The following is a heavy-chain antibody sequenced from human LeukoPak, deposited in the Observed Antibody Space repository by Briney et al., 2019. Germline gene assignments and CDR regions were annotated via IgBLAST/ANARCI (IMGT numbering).Heavy chain of an antibody. V-gene: IGHV3-23*01. CDR3: AKDHAVTFGGVTVR. CDR2: ISGSGGRT. D-gene: IGHD3-16*01. Sequence: GGSLRLSCAASGFTFSSYDMNWVRQAPGKGLEWVSDISGSGGRTYYADAVKGRFTISRDNSKNTLYLQMNSLRAEDTAVYYCAKDHAVTFGGVTVRWGQGTLVTVSS. J-gene: IGHJ4*02. CDR1: GFTFSSYD.